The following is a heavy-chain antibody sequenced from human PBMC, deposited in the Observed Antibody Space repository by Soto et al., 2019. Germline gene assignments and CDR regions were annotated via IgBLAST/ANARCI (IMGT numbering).Heavy chain of an antibody. V-gene: IGHV4-39*01. CDR2: VYYSGTT. J-gene: IGHJ6*02. Sequence: QLQLQESGPGLVKPSETLSLTCTVSGGSISSSSFYWGWIRKPPGKGLEWIGSVYYSGTTYYNPSLKSRVTISVDTSKNQFSLKLSSVTAADTAVYYCARPIRDGMDVWGQGTTVTVSS. CDR3: ARPIRDGMDV. CDR1: GGSISSSSFY. D-gene: IGHD3-9*01.